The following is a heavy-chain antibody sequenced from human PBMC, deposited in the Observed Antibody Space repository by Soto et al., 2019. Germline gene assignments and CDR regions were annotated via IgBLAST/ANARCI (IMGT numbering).Heavy chain of an antibody. V-gene: IGHV3-30-3*01. CDR3: ARDLIPAATSGDYFDY. D-gene: IGHD2-2*01. Sequence: QVQLVESGGGVVQPGRSLRLSCAASGFTFSSYAMHWVRQAPGKGLEWVAVISYDGSNKYYADSVKGRFTISRDNSKNTLYLQMTSLRAEDTAVYYCARDLIPAATSGDYFDYWGQGTLVTVSS. CDR1: GFTFSSYA. J-gene: IGHJ4*02. CDR2: ISYDGSNK.